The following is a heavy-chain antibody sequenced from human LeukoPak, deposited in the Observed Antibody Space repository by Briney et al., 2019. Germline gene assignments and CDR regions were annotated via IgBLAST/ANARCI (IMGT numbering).Heavy chain of an antibody. J-gene: IGHJ4*02. CDR2: ISADGGGT. D-gene: IGHD5-18*01. Sequence: GGSLRLSCAGSGFTFSHYEMQWVRQPPGKGLEYVSAISADGGGTFYANSVKGRFIIPRDNSKNTLYRQMGSLSVEDMAVYYCARLIGGFSFGYLYFDNWGQGTLVTVSS. CDR1: GFTFSHYE. CDR3: ARLIGGFSFGYLYFDN. V-gene: IGHV3-64*01.